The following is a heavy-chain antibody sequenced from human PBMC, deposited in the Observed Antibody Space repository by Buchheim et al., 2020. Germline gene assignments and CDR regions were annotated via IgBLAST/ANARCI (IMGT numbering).Heavy chain of an antibody. V-gene: IGHV3-23*01. CDR1: GFTFSNYA. D-gene: IGHD3-10*01. CDR2: IGKSGDGT. J-gene: IGHJ5*02. Sequence: EVQLLESGGGLVQPGGSLRLSCAASGFTFSNYAMSWVRQAPGKGLEWVSSIGKSGDGTNYVGSVKGRFTISRDNSKNTLYLQMNSLRAEDTALYYCAKFGFMNEGRGQFDWFDPWGQGTL. CDR3: AKFGFMNEGRGQFDWFDP.